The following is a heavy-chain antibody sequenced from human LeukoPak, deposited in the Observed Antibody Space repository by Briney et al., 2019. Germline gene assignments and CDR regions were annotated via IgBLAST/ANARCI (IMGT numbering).Heavy chain of an antibody. D-gene: IGHD3-10*01. V-gene: IGHV1-2*02. Sequence: ASVKVSCKASGYTFTGYYMHWVRQAPGQGLEWMGWINPNSGGTNYAQKFQGRVTMTRDTSISTAYMELSRLRSDDTAVYYCVLTTMVRGVIVYWGQGTLVTVSS. CDR1: GYTFTGYY. CDR2: INPNSGGT. CDR3: VLTTMVRGVIVY. J-gene: IGHJ4*02.